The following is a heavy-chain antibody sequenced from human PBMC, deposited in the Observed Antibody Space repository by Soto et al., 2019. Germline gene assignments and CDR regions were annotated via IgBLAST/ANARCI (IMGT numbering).Heavy chain of an antibody. CDR1: SGPISSSNW. J-gene: IGHJ3*02. CDR3: AITKEGRLDAFDI. D-gene: IGHD3-10*01. Sequence: SETLSLTCAVSSGPISSSNWWSWVRQPPGKGLEWIGEIYHSGSTNYNPSLKSRVTISVDKSKNQFSLKLSSVTAADTAVYYCAITKEGRLDAFDIWGQGTMVTVSS. CDR2: IYHSGST. V-gene: IGHV4-4*02.